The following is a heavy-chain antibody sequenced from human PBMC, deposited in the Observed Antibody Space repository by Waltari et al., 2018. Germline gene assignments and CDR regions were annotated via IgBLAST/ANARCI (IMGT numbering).Heavy chain of an antibody. D-gene: IGHD6-13*01. CDR3: ARAGIAAAGRSSNWFDP. Sequence: QVQLVQSGAEVKKPGSSVKVSCKAAGGPFRSYAISWVRSAPCQGLEWMGRIIPILGIANYAQKFQGRVTITADKSTSTAYMGLSSLRSEDTAVYYCARAGIAAAGRSSNWFDPWGQGTLVTVSS. V-gene: IGHV1-69*09. J-gene: IGHJ5*02. CDR2: IIPILGIA. CDR1: GGPFRSYA.